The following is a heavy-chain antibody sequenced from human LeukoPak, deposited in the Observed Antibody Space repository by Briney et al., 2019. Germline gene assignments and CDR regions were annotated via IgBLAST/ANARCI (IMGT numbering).Heavy chain of an antibody. CDR2: IYYSGST. D-gene: IGHD3-3*01. J-gene: IGHJ5*02. CDR1: GGSISSSSYY. Sequence: SEALSLTCTVSGGSISSSSYYWGWIRQPPGKGLEWIGSIYYSGSTYYNPPLKSRVTISVDTSKNQFSPKLSSVTAADTAVYYCARAEGGTRGIWSGVRRWFDPWGQGTLVTVSS. V-gene: IGHV4-39*01. CDR3: ARAEGGTRGIWSGVRRWFDP.